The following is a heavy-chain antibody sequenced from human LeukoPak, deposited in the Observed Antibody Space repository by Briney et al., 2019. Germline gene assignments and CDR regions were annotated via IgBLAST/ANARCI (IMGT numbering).Heavy chain of an antibody. V-gene: IGHV3-23*01. CDR1: GFTFSYYA. J-gene: IGHJ4*02. CDR3: AKDRIAVAGTLDY. CDR2: ISGSGGST. D-gene: IGHD6-19*01. Sequence: PGGSLRLSCAASGFTFSYYALRWVRQAPGKGLEWVSAISGSGGSTYYADSVKGRFTISRDNSKNTLYLQMNSLRAEDTAVYYCAKDRIAVAGTLDYWGQGTLVTVSS.